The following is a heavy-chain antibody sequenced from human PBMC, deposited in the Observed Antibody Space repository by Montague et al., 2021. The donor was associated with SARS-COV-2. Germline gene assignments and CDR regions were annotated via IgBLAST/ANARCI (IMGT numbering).Heavy chain of an antibody. CDR1: GDSVSSNSAA. J-gene: IGHJ6*02. CDR2: TCYRSKWYN. Sequence: CAISGDSVSSNSAAWNWIRQSPSRGLEWLRRTCYRSKWYNDYAVSVKSRITINPDTSKNQFSLQLNSVTPEDTAVYYCARGDEEQWLVHYYYYGMDVWGQGTPVTVSS. D-gene: IGHD6-19*01. V-gene: IGHV6-1*01. CDR3: ARGDEEQWLVHYYYYGMDV.